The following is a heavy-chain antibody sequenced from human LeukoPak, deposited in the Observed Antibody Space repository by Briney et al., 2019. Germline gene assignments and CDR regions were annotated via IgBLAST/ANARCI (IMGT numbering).Heavy chain of an antibody. CDR1: GFTFSSYS. Sequence: GGSLRLSCAASGFTFSSYSKNWVRQAPGKGLEWVSSINILSNYIYYADSVKGRFTISRDNAKHSLYLQMNSLRAEDTAVYYCARDSHSSSWYSEFDYWGQGTLVTVSS. V-gene: IGHV3-21*03. CDR3: ARDSHSSSWYSEFDY. J-gene: IGHJ4*02. CDR2: INILSNYI. D-gene: IGHD6-13*01.